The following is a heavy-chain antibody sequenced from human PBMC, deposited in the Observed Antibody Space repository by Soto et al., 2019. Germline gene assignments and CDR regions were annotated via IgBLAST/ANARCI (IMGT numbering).Heavy chain of an antibody. D-gene: IGHD2-2*01. CDR1: GVTVTNNE. CDR3: ALRRVAYADF. Sequence: GGSLRLSCAASGVTVTNNEMSWVRQAPGKGLEWVSILYSGGNTYYADSVEGRFTISRDGSKNMLYLHMNSLRAEDTAVYYCALRRVAYADFWGQGTRVTVSS. CDR2: LYSGGNT. V-gene: IGHV3-53*01. J-gene: IGHJ4*02.